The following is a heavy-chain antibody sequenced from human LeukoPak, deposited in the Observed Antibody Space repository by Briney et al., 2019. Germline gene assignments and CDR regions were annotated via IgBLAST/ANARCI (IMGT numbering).Heavy chain of an antibody. D-gene: IGHD3-22*01. CDR1: GFTFSSYW. J-gene: IGHJ4*02. CDR3: ARDEYYYESSGYYYDDY. Sequence: GGSLRLSCAASGFTFSSYWMSWVRQAPGKGREWVANIKQDGSVKYYVDSVKGRFTISRDNAKNSLYLQMNSLRAEDTAVYYCARDEYYYESSGYYYDDYWGQGTLVTVSS. CDR2: IKQDGSVK. V-gene: IGHV3-7*04.